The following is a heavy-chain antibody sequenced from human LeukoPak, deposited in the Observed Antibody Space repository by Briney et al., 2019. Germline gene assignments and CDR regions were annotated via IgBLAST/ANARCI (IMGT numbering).Heavy chain of an antibody. Sequence: SETLSLTCTVSGGSISSYYWSWIRQPPGKGLEWIGYIYYSGSTNYNPSLKSRVTISVDTSKNQFSLKLSSVTAADTAVYYCARSSQMYSGSWYEGPSPSYYFDYWGQGTLVTVSS. CDR3: ARSSQMYSGSWYEGPSPSYYFDY. CDR1: GGSISSYY. D-gene: IGHD6-13*01. J-gene: IGHJ4*02. CDR2: IYYSGST. V-gene: IGHV4-59*01.